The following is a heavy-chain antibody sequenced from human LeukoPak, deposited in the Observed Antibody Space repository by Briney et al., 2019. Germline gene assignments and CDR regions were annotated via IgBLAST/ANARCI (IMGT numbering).Heavy chain of an antibody. V-gene: IGHV1-2*02. CDR2: INPNSGGT. CDR3: ARDLQMWTADYYYGMDV. D-gene: IGHD2-21*01. Sequence: ASVKVSCKASGYTFTGYYMHWVRQAPGQGLEGIGWINPNSGGTNYAQKLQGKVTMTRDTSISTAYMELSRLRSDDTAVYYCARDLQMWTADYYYGMDVWGQGTTVTVSS. J-gene: IGHJ6*02. CDR1: GYTFTGYY.